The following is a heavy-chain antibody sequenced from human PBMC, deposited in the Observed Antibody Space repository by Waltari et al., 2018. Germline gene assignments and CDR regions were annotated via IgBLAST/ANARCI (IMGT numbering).Heavy chain of an antibody. J-gene: IGHJ4*02. CDR3: ASAYYYDSSGYSQYYFDY. Sequence: VQPVQPLAVAQNPGVSVKVSCTLSGYAVPNYPMHWTGQARGPGLERMGWINAGNGNTKYSQEFQGRVTITRDTSASTAYMELSSLRSEDMAVYYCASAYYYDSSGYSQYYFDYWGQGTLVTVSS. CDR2: INAGNGNT. V-gene: IGHV1-3*03. CDR1: GYAVPNYP. D-gene: IGHD3-22*01.